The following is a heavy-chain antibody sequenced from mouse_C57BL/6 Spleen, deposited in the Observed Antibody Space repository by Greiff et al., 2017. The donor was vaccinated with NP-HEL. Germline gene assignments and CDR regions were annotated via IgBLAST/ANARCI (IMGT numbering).Heavy chain of an antibody. Sequence: EVKLVESGGGLVKPGGSLKLSCAASGFTFSDYGMHWVRQAPEKGLEWVAYISSGSSTIYYADTVKGRFTISRDNAKNTLFLQMTSLRSEDTAMYYCARGDYDFYWYFDVWGTGTTVTVSS. J-gene: IGHJ1*03. D-gene: IGHD2-4*01. CDR2: ISSGSSTI. V-gene: IGHV5-17*01. CDR1: GFTFSDYG. CDR3: ARGDYDFYWYFDV.